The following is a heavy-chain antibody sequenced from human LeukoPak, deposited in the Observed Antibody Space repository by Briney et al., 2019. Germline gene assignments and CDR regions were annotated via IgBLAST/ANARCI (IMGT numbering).Heavy chain of an antibody. CDR2: IRYDGSNK. CDR3: TRDFGARRDYYFDY. J-gene: IGHJ4*02. V-gene: IGHV3-30*02. D-gene: IGHD3-3*01. CDR1: GFTFSRYG. Sequence: GGSLRLSCVVSGFTFSRYGMTWVRQAPGKGLEWVAFIRYDGSNKYYADSVKGRFTISRDNSKNTLYLQMNSLRAEDTALYYCTRDFGARRDYYFDYWGQGTLVTVSS.